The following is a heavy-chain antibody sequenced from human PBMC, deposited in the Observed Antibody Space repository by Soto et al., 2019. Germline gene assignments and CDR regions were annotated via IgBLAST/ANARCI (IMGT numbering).Heavy chain of an antibody. Sequence: SETLSLSCAVYGGSFSRYDWSWIRQLPGKKLEWIGEINHSGSTNYNPSLKSRVTISVDTSKNQFALKLSSVTAAETAVYYCAIFWIIGSYYDAFDIRGQGTIVTV. CDR3: AIFWIIGSYYDAFDI. CDR1: GGSFSRYD. D-gene: IGHD1-26*01. V-gene: IGHV4-34*01. CDR2: INHSGST. J-gene: IGHJ3*02.